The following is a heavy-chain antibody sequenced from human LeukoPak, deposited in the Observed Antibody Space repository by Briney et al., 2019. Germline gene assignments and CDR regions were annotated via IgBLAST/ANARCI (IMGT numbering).Heavy chain of an antibody. CDR3: ARDYGDLPARVPYFDY. V-gene: IGHV3-48*02. CDR2: ISSSSSMI. J-gene: IGHJ4*02. Sequence: PGGSLRLSCAASGFTFSSYSMNWVRQAPGKGLEWVSYISSSSSMIYYADSVKGRFTISRDNAKNSLYLQMKSLRDEETAIYYCARDYGDLPARVPYFDYWGQGTLVTVSS. D-gene: IGHD4-17*01. CDR1: GFTFSSYS.